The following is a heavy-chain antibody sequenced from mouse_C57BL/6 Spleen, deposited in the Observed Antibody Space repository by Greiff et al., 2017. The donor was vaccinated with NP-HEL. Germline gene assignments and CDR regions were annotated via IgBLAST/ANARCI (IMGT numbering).Heavy chain of an antibody. J-gene: IGHJ2*01. CDR2: IYPRSGNT. CDR3: ARSGVGNFFDY. CDR1: GYTFTSYG. D-gene: IGHD2-1*01. V-gene: IGHV1-81*01. Sequence: VQVEQSGAELARPGASVKLSCKASGYTFTSYGISWVKQRTGQGLEWIGEIYPRSGNTYYNEKFKGKATLTADKSSSTAYMELRSLTSEDSAVYFCARSGVGNFFDYWGQGTTLTVSS.